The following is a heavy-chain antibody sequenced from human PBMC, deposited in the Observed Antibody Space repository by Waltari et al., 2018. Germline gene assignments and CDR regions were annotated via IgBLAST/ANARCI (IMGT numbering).Heavy chain of an antibody. J-gene: IGHJ6*02. V-gene: IGHV4-59*11. CDR1: GGFISSHY. Sequence: QVQLQESGPGLVKPSETLSLTCTVSGGFISSHYWSWIRQPPGKGLEWIGYIYYSGSTNYNPSLKSRVTISVDTSKNQFSLKLSSVTAADTAVYYCARLGYDFWSGYHYGMDVWGQGTTVTVSS. CDR2: IYYSGST. CDR3: ARLGYDFWSGYHYGMDV. D-gene: IGHD3-3*01.